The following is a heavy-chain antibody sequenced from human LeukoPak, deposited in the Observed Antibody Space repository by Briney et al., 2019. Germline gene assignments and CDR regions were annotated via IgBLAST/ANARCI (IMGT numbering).Heavy chain of an antibody. CDR1: GYTFTSYD. J-gene: IGHJ6*03. V-gene: IGHV1-69*13. D-gene: IGHD2-2*01. CDR2: IIPIFGTA. Sequence: GASVKVSCKASGYTFTSYDINWVRQATGQGLEWMGGIIPIFGTANYAQKFQGRVTITADESTSTAYMELSSLRSEDTAVYYCARGAGGVSSTSCHGAFCYYYYMDVWGKGTTVTVSS. CDR3: ARGAGGVSSTSCHGAFCYYYYMDV.